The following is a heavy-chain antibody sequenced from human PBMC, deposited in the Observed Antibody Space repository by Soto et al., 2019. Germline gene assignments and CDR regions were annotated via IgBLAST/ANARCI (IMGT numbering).Heavy chain of an antibody. Sequence: KLVESGGGVVQPGGSLRLSCAASGITVSSNYMSWVRQAPGKGLEWVSTLYRSGDTYYADSVRGRFTISRDSSKTPRFVTVRSLRVKDMGVYVCATAVLKWQKVAWFDLWGQGTQVFVSS. J-gene: IGHJ5*02. CDR1: GITVSSNY. V-gene: IGHV3-66*01. CDR3: ATAVLKWQKVAWFDL. CDR2: LYRSGDT. D-gene: IGHD2-15*01.